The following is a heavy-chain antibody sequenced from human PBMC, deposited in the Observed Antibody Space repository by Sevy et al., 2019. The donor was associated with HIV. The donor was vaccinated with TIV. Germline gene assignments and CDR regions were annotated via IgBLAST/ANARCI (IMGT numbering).Heavy chain of an antibody. J-gene: IGHJ4*02. CDR2: VIASVNMA. V-gene: IGHV1-69*10. CDR1: GGTFSTYI. CDR3: ATAMPCGGDCYYFDS. D-gene: IGHD2-21*02. Sequence: GASVKVSCKASGGTFSTYIINWVRQAPGQGLEWMGGVIASVNMANSAQKFQGRVTITADGSTSTAYMELSSLTSEDTAIYYCATAMPCGGDCYYFDSWGQGTRVTVSS.